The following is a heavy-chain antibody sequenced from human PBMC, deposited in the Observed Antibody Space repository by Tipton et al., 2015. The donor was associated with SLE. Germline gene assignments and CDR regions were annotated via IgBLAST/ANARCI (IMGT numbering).Heavy chain of an antibody. Sequence: TLSLTCAVSGASISGFYWSWIRQPPGKGLEWIAYIFYSGHTDSYNPSLKSRVSVSVDTSKNQFSLNLTSVTAADTAVYYCARVVAAVDDYYYDGDVWGKGTTVTVSS. V-gene: IGHV4-59*08. CDR3: ARVVAAVDDYYYDGDV. D-gene: IGHD6-13*01. CDR2: IFYSGHTD. CDR1: GASISGFY. J-gene: IGHJ6*03.